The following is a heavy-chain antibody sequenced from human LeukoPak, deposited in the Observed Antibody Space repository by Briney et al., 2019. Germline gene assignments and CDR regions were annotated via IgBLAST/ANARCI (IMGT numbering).Heavy chain of an antibody. CDR1: GFTFSNYN. Sequence: GGSLRLSYAASGFTFSNYNMNWVRQAPGKGLEWVSYISSSSSTIYYADSVKGRFTISRDNAKNSLYLQMNSLRAEDTAVYYCARRRYFDYWGQGTLVTVSS. J-gene: IGHJ4*02. CDR3: ARRRYFDY. CDR2: ISSSSSTI. V-gene: IGHV3-48*01.